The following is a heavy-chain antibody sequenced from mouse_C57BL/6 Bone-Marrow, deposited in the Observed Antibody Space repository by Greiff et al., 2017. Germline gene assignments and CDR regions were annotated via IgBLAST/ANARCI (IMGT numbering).Heavy chain of an antibody. CDR2: IYIGNGNT. J-gene: IGHJ3*01. CDR1: GYTFTSYG. D-gene: IGHD2-2*01. Sequence: VQLKESGAELVRPGSSVKMSCKTSGYTFTSYGINWVKQRPGQGMEWIGYIYIGNGNTEYNEKFKGKATLTSDTSSSTAYMQLSSLTSEDSAIYFCARRDGYDAAWFAYWGQGTLVTVSA. V-gene: IGHV1-58*01. CDR3: ARRDGYDAAWFAY.